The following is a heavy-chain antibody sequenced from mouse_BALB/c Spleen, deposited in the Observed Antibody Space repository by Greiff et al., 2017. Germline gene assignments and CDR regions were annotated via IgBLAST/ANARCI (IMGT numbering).Heavy chain of an antibody. CDR2: ISSGGSYT. CDR3: ARQDGNYVNY. J-gene: IGHJ2*01. D-gene: IGHD2-1*01. V-gene: IGHV5-9-3*01. Sequence: EVQLVESGGGLVKPGGSLKLSCAASGFTFSSYAMSWVRQTPEKRLEWVATISSGGSYTYYPDSVKGRFTISRDNAKNTLYLQMSSLRSEDTAMYYCARQDGNYVNYWGQGTTLTVSS. CDR1: GFTFSSYA.